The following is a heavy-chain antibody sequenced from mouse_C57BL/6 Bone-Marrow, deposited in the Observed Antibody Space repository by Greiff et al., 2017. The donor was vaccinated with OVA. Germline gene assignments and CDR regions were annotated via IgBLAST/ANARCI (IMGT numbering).Heavy chain of an antibody. D-gene: IGHD4-1*01. V-gene: IGHV5-16*01. Sequence: EVQVVESEGGLVQPGSSMKLSCTASGFTFSDYYMAWVRQVPEKGLEWVANINYDGSSTYYLDSLKSRFIISRDNAKNILYLQMSSLKSEDTATYYCARDRLTDFDYWGQGTTLTVSS. CDR3: ARDRLTDFDY. CDR1: GFTFSDYY. J-gene: IGHJ2*01. CDR2: INYDGSST.